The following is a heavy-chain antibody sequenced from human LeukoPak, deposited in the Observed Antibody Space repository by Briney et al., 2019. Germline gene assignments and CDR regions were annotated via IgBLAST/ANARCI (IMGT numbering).Heavy chain of an antibody. J-gene: IGHJ6*03. CDR3: ARERRYGLYYYYMDV. Sequence: GGSLRLSCAASGFTFSSYWMHWVRHAPGKGLVWVSRINSDGSSTSYADSVKGRFTISRDNAKNTLYLQMNSLRAEDTAVYYCARERRYGLYYYYMDVWGKGTTVTVSS. CDR1: GFTFSSYW. CDR2: INSDGSST. D-gene: IGHD5-18*01. V-gene: IGHV3-74*01.